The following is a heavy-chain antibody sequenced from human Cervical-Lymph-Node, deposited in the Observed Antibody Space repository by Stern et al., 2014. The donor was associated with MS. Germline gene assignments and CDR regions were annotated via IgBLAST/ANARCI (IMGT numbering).Heavy chain of an antibody. CDR1: GYTFSNYG. V-gene: IGHV1-18*01. CDR2: ISGYNGDT. J-gene: IGHJ4*02. Sequence: QMQLVQSGAEVKRPGDSVNVSCRTSGYTFSNYGVTWVRQAPGQGLEWVGWISGYNGDTQYAQKLQGRVTMTADTSTSTAYMELRSLRSDDTAVYFCARSNVGGDYWGQGTLVTVSS. D-gene: IGHD3-10*02. CDR3: ARSNVGGDY.